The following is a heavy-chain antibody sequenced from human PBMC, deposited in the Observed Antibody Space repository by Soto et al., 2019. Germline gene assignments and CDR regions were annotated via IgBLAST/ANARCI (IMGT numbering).Heavy chain of an antibody. CDR3: ARDLTGNSSPNWFDP. D-gene: IGHD2-8*02. Sequence: WASVKVSCKTSGYPFTSYYIHWVRQAPRQGLQWMGIINPSGGSTRYAQKFQGRVTMTRDTSTSTVYMELSSLSSEDTAVYYCARDLTGNSSPNWFDPWGQGXLVTVSS. V-gene: IGHV1-46*01. J-gene: IGHJ5*02. CDR1: GYPFTSYY. CDR2: INPSGGST.